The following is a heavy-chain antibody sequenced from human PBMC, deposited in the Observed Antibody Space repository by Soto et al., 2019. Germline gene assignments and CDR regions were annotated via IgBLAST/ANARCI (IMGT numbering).Heavy chain of an antibody. V-gene: IGHV4-34*01. Sequence: QVQLQQWGAGLLKPSETLSLTCAVYGGSFSGYYWSWIRQPPGKGLEWIGEINHSGSTNYNPSLKSRVTISVDTSKNQFSRKLSSVTAADTAVYYCASETIAVAGTLDYWGQGTLVTVSS. CDR1: GGSFSGYY. D-gene: IGHD6-19*01. CDR3: ASETIAVAGTLDY. J-gene: IGHJ4*02. CDR2: INHSGST.